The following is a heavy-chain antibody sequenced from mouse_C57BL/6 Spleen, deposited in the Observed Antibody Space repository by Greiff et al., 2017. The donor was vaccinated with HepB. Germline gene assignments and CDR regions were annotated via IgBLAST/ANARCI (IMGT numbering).Heavy chain of an antibody. J-gene: IGHJ2*01. CDR1: GYTFTSYW. V-gene: IGHV1-64*01. D-gene: IGHD1-1*01. CDR2: IHPNSGST. Sequence: QVQLQQPGAELVKPGASVKLSCKASGYTFTSYWMHWVKQRPGQGLEWIGMIHPNSGSTNYNEKFKSKATLTVDKSSSTAYMQLSSLTSEDSSVYYCARTITTGVAPYFDYWGQGTTLTVSS. CDR3: ARTITTGVAPYFDY.